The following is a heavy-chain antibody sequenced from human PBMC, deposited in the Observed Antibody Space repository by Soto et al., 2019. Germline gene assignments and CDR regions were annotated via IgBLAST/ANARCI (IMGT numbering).Heavy chain of an antibody. V-gene: IGHV1-69*01. D-gene: IGHD5-12*01. CDR3: ARAIHGYNYRVDF. CDR1: GGTFTSDA. J-gene: IGHJ6*02. Sequence: QVQLVQSGAEVKQPGSSVKVACKASGGTFTSDAISWVRQAPGQGLEWMGGITPVFETPNYAQKFQGRVTITADESTGTAYMELSSLRSADTAVYYCARAIHGYNYRVDFWGQGTTVTVSS. CDR2: ITPVFETP.